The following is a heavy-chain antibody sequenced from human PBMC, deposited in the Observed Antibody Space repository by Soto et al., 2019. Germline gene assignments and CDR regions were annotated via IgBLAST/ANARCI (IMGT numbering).Heavy chain of an antibody. D-gene: IGHD3-22*01. CDR1: GFTFSSYA. V-gene: IGHV3-23*01. CDR3: AKDQGATYYYDSSGYSFDY. Sequence: PGGSLRLSCAASGFTFSSYAMSWVRQAPGKGLEWASAISGSGGSTYYADSVKGRFTISRDNSKNTLYLQMNSLRAEDTAVYYCAKDQGATYYYDSSGYSFDYWGQGTLVTVSS. CDR2: ISGSGGST. J-gene: IGHJ4*02.